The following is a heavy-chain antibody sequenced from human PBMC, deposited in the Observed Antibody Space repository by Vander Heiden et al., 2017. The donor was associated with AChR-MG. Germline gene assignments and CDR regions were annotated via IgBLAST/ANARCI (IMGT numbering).Heavy chain of an antibody. D-gene: IGHD3-10*01. CDR2: IYSGGST. Sequence: EVQLVESGGGLIQPGGSLRLSCAASGFTVSSNYMSWVRQAPGKGLEWVSVIYSGGSTYYADAVKGRFTISRDNSKNTLYLQMNSLRAEDTAVYYCARGPIGRDKAQYYFDYWGQGTLVTVSS. J-gene: IGHJ4*02. V-gene: IGHV3-53*01. CDR3: ARGPIGRDKAQYYFDY. CDR1: GFTVSSNY.